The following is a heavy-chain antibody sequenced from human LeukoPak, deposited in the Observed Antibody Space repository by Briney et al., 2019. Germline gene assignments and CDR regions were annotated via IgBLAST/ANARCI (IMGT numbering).Heavy chain of an antibody. CDR2: ISAYNGNT. CDR1: GYTFTSYG. Sequence: GASVKVSCKASGYTFTSYGISWVRQAPGQGLEWMGWISAYNGNTNYAQKLQGRVTMTTDTSTSTAYMELRSLKPNDTAVYYCARDQSGYSGYDSGTNFDYWGQGTLVTVSS. V-gene: IGHV1-18*01. J-gene: IGHJ4*02. CDR3: ARDQSGYSGYDSGTNFDY. D-gene: IGHD5-12*01.